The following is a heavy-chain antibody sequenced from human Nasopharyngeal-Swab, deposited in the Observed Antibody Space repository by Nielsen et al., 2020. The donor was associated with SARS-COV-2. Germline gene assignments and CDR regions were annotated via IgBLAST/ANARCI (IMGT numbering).Heavy chain of an antibody. V-gene: IGHV1-2*04. Sequence: WVRQAPGQGLEWMGWINPNSGGTNYAQKFQGWVTMTRDTSTSTAYMELSRLRSDDTAVYYCARADLVGATTEWYYYYYVMDVWGQGTTVTVS. D-gene: IGHD1-26*01. CDR3: ARADLVGATTEWYYYYYVMDV. J-gene: IGHJ6*02. CDR2: INPNSGGT.